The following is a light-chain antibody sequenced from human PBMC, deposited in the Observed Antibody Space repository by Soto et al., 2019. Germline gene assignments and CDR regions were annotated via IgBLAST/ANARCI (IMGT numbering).Light chain of an antibody. CDR3: QQYGSSPT. J-gene: IGKJ5*01. Sequence: ETVLTQSPATLSLSPGERATLSCGASQSVSSKYLAWYQHKRGLAPRLLIYDASSRATGIPNRFSGSGSGTDFTLTISRLEPEDFAVYYCQQYGSSPTFGQGTRLEIK. V-gene: IGKV3D-20*01. CDR2: DAS. CDR1: QSVSSKY.